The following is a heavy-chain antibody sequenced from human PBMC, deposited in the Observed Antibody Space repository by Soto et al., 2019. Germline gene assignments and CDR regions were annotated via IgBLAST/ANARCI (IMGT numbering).Heavy chain of an antibody. Sequence: QVQLVQSAAEVKKPGASVRVSCKASGYTFIRYGIAWVRQAPGQGLEWMGWISPYNDYTIYAQKLQGRVTMTADTSTRTVYMELRGLKSDDTAVYSCARGGYYDTTWGKLRHYGLDVWGQATSVTVSS. J-gene: IGHJ6*02. CDR3: ARGGYYDTTWGKLRHYGLDV. D-gene: IGHD3-16*01. CDR1: GYTFIRYG. CDR2: ISPYNDYT. V-gene: IGHV1-18*01.